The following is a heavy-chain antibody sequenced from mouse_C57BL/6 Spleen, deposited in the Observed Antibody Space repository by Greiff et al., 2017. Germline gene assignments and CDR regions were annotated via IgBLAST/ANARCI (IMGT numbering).Heavy chain of an antibody. J-gene: IGHJ3*01. V-gene: IGHV14-4*01. CDR1: GFNIKDDY. Sequence: DVQLQESGAELVRPGASVKLSCTASGFNIKDDYMHWVKQRPEQGLEWIGWIDPENGDTEYASKFQGKATITADTSSNTAYLQLSSLTSEDTAVYYCTTRAWFAYWGQETLVTVSA. CDR3: TTRAWFAY. CDR2: IDPENGDT.